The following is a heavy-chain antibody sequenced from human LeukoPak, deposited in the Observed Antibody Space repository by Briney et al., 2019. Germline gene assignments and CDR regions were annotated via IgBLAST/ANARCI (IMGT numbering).Heavy chain of an antibody. CDR2: ISSSSSTI. D-gene: IGHD6-13*01. Sequence: GGSLRLSCAASGFTFSSYSMNWVRQAPGKGLEWVSYISSSSSTIYYADSVKGRFTISRDNAKNSLYLQMNRLRAEDTAVYYCAREAGNDAFDIWGQGTMVTVSS. CDR1: GFTFSSYS. CDR3: AREAGNDAFDI. V-gene: IGHV3-48*01. J-gene: IGHJ3*02.